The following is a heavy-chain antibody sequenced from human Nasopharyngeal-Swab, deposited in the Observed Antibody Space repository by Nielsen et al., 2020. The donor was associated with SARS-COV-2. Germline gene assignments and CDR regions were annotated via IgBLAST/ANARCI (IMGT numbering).Heavy chain of an antibody. CDR2: IYVGDSDT. D-gene: IGHD3-22*01. Sequence: GESLKISCKGSGSIFTTYWIAWVRQMPGKGLEWMGIIYVGDSDTRYSTSFQGRVTLSADKSISTAYLQWSSLKTSDTAMYYCARLPRHSSASINYYYYMDVWGKGTTVTVSS. V-gene: IGHV5-51*01. J-gene: IGHJ6*03. CDR3: ARLPRHSSASINYYYYMDV. CDR1: GSIFTTYW.